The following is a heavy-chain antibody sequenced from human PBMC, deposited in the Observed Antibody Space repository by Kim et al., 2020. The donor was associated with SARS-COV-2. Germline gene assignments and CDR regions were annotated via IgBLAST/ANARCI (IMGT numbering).Heavy chain of an antibody. Sequence: GGSLRLSCAASGFTFSSYSMNWVRQAPGKGLEWVSSISSSSSYIYYADSVKGRFTISRDNAKNSLYLQMNSLRAEDTAVYYCARGVVVITSSSDWFDPWGQGTLVTVSS. V-gene: IGHV3-21*01. CDR2: ISSSSSYI. CDR3: ARGVVVITSSSDWFDP. J-gene: IGHJ5*02. D-gene: IGHD3-22*01. CDR1: GFTFSSYS.